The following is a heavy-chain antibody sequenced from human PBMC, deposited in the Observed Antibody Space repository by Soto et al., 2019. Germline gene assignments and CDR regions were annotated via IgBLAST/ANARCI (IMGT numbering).Heavy chain of an antibody. CDR3: PNARPSMITFAGVIVIRPTGYYAMDV. V-gene: IGHV3-23*01. D-gene: IGHD3-16*02. Sequence: PGGSLRLSCAASGFTFRSYAMSWVRQAPGKGLEWVSAISGSGVSTYYADSVKGRFTISRDNSKNTLYLQMNSLRAEDTAVYYCPNARPSMITFAGVIVIRPTGYYAMDVWGQATTVTVSS. CDR2: ISGSGVST. CDR1: GFTFRSYA. J-gene: IGHJ6*02.